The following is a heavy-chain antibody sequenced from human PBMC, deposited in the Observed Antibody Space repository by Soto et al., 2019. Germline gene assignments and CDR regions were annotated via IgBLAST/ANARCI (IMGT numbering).Heavy chain of an antibody. CDR1: GFTFDDYA. CDR3: AHRDGYNYGGAFDT. J-gene: IGHJ3*02. V-gene: IGHV3-9*01. CDR2: ISWNSGSI. Sequence: GGSLRLSCAASGFTFDDYAMHWVRQAPGKGLEWVSGISWNSGSIGYADSVKGRFTISRDNAKNSLYLQMNSLRAEDTALYYCAHRDGYNYGGAFDTWGQGTMVTVSS. D-gene: IGHD5-12*01.